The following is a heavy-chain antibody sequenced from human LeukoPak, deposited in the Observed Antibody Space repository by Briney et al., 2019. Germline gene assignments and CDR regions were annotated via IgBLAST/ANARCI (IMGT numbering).Heavy chain of an antibody. V-gene: IGHV3-30-3*01. J-gene: IGHJ3*02. CDR2: ISYDGSNK. CDR3: AKDRDSSGYSDAFDI. Sequence: GGSLRLSCAASGFTFSSYAMHWVRQAPGKGLEWVAVISYDGSNKYYADSVKGRFTISRDNSKNTLYLQMNSLRAEDTAVYYCAKDRDSSGYSDAFDIWGQGTMVTVSS. D-gene: IGHD3-22*01. CDR1: GFTFSSYA.